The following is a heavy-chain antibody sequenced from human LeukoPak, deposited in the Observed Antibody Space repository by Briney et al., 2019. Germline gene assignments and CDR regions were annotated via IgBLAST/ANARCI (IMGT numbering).Heavy chain of an antibody. V-gene: IGHV1-69*05. Sequence: GASVKVSCKASGGTFSSYAISWVRQAPGQGLEWMGGIIPIFGTANYAQKFQGRVTITTDESTSTAYMELSSLRAEDTAVYYCARDGFYYYYYYYMDVWGKGTTVTVSS. D-gene: IGHD3-10*01. J-gene: IGHJ6*03. CDR1: GGTFSSYA. CDR2: IIPIFGTA. CDR3: ARDGFYYYYYYYMDV.